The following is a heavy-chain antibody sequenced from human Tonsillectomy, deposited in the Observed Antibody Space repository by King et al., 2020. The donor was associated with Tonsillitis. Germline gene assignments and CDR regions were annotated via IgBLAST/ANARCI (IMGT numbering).Heavy chain of an antibody. CDR3: ARTRYFDGVLFDY. Sequence: EQLVQSGGGLVKPGGSLRLSCVASGFTFSDYYMSWIRQAPGKGLEWVAYISNTGATIYYSDSLKGRFTISRDNAKNSLYLQMNSLRDEDTAIYYCARTRYFDGVLFDYWGQGTLVTVSS. D-gene: IGHD3-9*01. V-gene: IGHV3-11*01. CDR1: GFTFSDYY. J-gene: IGHJ4*02. CDR2: ISNTGATI.